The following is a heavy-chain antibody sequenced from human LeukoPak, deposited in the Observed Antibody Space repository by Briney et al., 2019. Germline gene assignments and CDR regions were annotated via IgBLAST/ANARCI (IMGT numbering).Heavy chain of an antibody. D-gene: IGHD2/OR15-2a*01. CDR2: INWNSDSI. V-gene: IGHV3-9*01. J-gene: IGHJ4*02. Sequence: GGSLRLSCAVSGFTFDDYAMHWVRQVPGKGLEWVSGINWNSDSIGYAESVKGRFTISRDNAKNTLYLQMNSLRAEDTAVYYCARDWFHAIDYWGQGTLVTVSS. CDR1: GFTFDDYA. CDR3: ARDWFHAIDY.